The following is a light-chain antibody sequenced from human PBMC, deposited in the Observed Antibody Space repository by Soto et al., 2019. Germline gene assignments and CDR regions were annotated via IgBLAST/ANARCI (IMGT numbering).Light chain of an antibody. Sequence: DIMMTQSPDSLAVPLGASATINCNSNKSVLYCYNNKNYLAWSPQKPGQPPKLLIYWASTRESGVPERGSGSGAGTDCTRTISSLQAEDVEDDDCHHYYKNPRTFGQGTKVDIK. CDR2: WAS. CDR1: KSVLYCYNNKNY. J-gene: IGKJ1*01. CDR3: HHYYKNPRT. V-gene: IGKV4-1*01.